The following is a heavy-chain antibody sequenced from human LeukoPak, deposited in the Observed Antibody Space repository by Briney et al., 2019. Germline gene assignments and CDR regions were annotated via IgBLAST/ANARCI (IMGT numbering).Heavy chain of an antibody. CDR2: IYHSGST. CDR1: GGSISSSNW. CDR3: ARLPGYSSSWDAYFDH. D-gene: IGHD6-13*01. V-gene: IGHV4-4*02. Sequence: SETLSLTCAVSGGSISSSNWWSWVRQPPGKGLEWIGEIYHSGSTNYNPSLKSRVTISVDKSKNQFSLKLSSVTAADTAVYYCARLPGYSSSWDAYFDHWGQGTLVTVSS. J-gene: IGHJ4*02.